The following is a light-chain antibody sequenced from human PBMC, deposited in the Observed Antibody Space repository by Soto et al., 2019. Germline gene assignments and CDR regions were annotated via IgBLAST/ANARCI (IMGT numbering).Light chain of an antibody. CDR3: QQSYSTPQT. CDR1: QGISNY. Sequence: DIQMTQSPSSLSASVGDRVTITCRASQGISNYLNWYQHKPGNAPNLLISAASSLQSGVPSRFSGGGSGSDFTLTISCLQPEDFATYYCQQSYSTPQTFGQGTRVEIK. CDR2: AAS. V-gene: IGKV1-39*01. J-gene: IGKJ1*01.